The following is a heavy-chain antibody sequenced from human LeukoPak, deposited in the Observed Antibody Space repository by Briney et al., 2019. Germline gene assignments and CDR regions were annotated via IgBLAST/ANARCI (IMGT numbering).Heavy chain of an antibody. J-gene: IGHJ1*01. Sequence: SETLSLTCSVSGGSTNSYYWSWIRQSGGKGLEWIGRIYSSGSTVYNPSLNSRLTMSIDTSKNQFSLTLKSVTATETAVYYCARVKAKRTNLNFYQVGPGAPGT. V-gene: IGHV4-4*07. CDR3: ARVKAKRTNLNFYQVGP. CDR2: IYSSGST. CDR1: GGSTNSYY. D-gene: IGHD1-26*01.